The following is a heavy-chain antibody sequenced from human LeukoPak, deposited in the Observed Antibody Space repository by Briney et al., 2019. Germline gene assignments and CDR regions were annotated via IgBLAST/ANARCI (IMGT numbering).Heavy chain of an antibody. V-gene: IGHV3-23*01. CDR1: GFTFSSYA. D-gene: IGHD1-26*01. CDR2: ISGSGGST. J-gene: IGHJ6*02. Sequence: GGSLRLSCAASGFTFSSYAMSWVRQAPGKGLEWVSSISGSGGSTYYADSVKGRFTVSRDNSRNTLYLPMNSLRAEDTAVYYCVKDRGGSPFYGMDVWGQGTTVTVSS. CDR3: VKDRGGSPFYGMDV.